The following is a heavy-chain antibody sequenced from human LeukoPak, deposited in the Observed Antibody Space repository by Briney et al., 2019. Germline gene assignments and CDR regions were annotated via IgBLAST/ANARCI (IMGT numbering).Heavy chain of an antibody. D-gene: IGHD5-18*01. V-gene: IGHV3-30*18. J-gene: IGHJ4*01. Sequence: GGSLRLSRAASGFTLNSYVMHWVRQAPRKGLGWVAVISYYGSSKSYADSVKGRVTISRDNSKNTLYLQMNSLRAEDKAVYYCAKGIQLEYWGHGTLVSAS. CDR3: AKGIQLEY. CDR2: ISYYGSSK. CDR1: GFTLNSYV.